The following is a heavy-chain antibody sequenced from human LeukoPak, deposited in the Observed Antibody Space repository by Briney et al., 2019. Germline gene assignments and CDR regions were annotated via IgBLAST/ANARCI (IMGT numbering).Heavy chain of an antibody. D-gene: IGHD4-17*01. V-gene: IGHV3-74*01. CDR3: ARPSEDYGDYGGYFDS. CDR2: ISSDHSST. Sequence: PGGSLRLSCVASGFTFSRYWMHWVRQAPGKELVWVSRISSDHSSTNYADSMKGRFTVSRDNAKNTLYLQMNNLRAEDTALYYCARPSEDYGDYGGYFDSWGQGTLVTVSS. J-gene: IGHJ4*02. CDR1: GFTFSRYW.